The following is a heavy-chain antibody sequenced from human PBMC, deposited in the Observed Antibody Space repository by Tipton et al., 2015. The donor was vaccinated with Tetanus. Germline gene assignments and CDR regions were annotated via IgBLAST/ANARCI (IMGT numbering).Heavy chain of an antibody. V-gene: IGHV3-11*04. J-gene: IGHJ6*02. D-gene: IGHD2-2*01. CDR2: ISSSGSTI. CDR3: ARDRIVVVPAARCMDV. CDR1: EFTFSDHY. Sequence: SLRLSCAASEFTFSDHYMSWIRQAPGKGLEWVSYISSSGSTISYADSVEGRFTISRDNAKNSLYLQMNSLRAEDTAVYYCARDRIVVVPAARCMDVWGQGTTVTVSS.